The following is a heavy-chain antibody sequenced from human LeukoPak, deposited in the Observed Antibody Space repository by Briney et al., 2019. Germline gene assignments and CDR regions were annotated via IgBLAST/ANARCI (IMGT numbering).Heavy chain of an antibody. CDR2: ISGSGGST. CDR1: GFTFSSYA. Sequence: GSLRLSCAASGFTFSSYAMSWVRQAPGKGLEWVSAISGSGGSTYYAESVKGRFTISRDNSKKMLYLQMNSLRAEDTAVYYCAKDRSTIAPRRGDYWGQGTLVTVSS. D-gene: IGHD6-6*01. J-gene: IGHJ4*02. CDR3: AKDRSTIAPRRGDY. V-gene: IGHV3-23*01.